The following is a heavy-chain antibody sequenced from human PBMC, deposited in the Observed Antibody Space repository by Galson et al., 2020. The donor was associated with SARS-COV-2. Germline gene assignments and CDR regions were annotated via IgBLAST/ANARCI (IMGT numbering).Heavy chain of an antibody. CDR3: ARPSGSGYYSIWSFVL. J-gene: IGHJ2*01. D-gene: IGHD3-22*01. CDR1: GLSINSDFY. CDR2: IYQGGTT. V-gene: IGHV4-38-2*01. Sequence: SETLSLTCAVSGLSINSDFYWGWIRQPPGKGLEWIGNIYQGGTTYYNPSLKSRVTISIDQSKNQFSLTMTSVTAADTAVYYCARPSGSGYYSIWSFVLWGRGTLVTFSS.